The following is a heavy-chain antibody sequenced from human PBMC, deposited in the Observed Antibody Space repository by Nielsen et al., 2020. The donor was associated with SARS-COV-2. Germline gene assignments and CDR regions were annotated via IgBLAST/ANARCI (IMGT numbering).Heavy chain of an antibody. CDR1: GFTFSSYA. CDR3: AKLRYSSGWYLRYYYYGMDV. CDR2: ISGSGGST. J-gene: IGHJ6*02. Sequence: GESLKISCAASGFTFSSYAMSWVRQAPGKVLEWVSAISGSGGSTYYADSVKGRFTISRDNSKNTLYLQMNSLRAEDTAVYYCAKLRYSSGWYLRYYYYGMDVWGQGTTVTVSS. V-gene: IGHV3-23*01. D-gene: IGHD6-19*01.